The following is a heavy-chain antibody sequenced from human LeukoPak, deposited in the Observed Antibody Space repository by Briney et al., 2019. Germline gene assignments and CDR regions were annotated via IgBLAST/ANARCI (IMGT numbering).Heavy chain of an antibody. Sequence: GESLKISCKGSGYSFTSYWIRWVRQMPGKGLEWMGRIDPSDSYTKYSPSFQGHVTISGDESISTAYLQWSSLKASDTAMYYCARRMAATYGDYWGQGTLVTVTS. CDR1: GYSFTSYW. J-gene: IGHJ4*02. CDR3: ARRMAATYGDY. D-gene: IGHD2-15*01. V-gene: IGHV5-10-1*01. CDR2: IDPSDSYT.